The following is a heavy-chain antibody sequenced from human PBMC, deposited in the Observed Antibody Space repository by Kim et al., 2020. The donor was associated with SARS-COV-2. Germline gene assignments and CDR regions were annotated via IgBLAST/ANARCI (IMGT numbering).Heavy chain of an antibody. CDR2: ISYDGSKK. CDR3: ARALRGAYSENINYNYGMDV. J-gene: IGHJ6*02. D-gene: IGHD4-4*01. Sequence: GGSLRLSCPASGFTFSTYGMHWVRQAPGKGLEWVTTISYDGSKKYYADSVKGRFTISRDNSMDTLYLQMSSLRAEDTAVYYCARALRGAYSENINYNYGMDVWGQGTTVTVSS. V-gene: IGHV3-30-3*01. CDR1: GFTFSTYG.